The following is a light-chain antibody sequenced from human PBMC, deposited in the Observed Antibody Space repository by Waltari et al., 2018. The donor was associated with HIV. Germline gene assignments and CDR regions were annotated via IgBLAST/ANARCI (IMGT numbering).Light chain of an antibody. CDR3: QQYYTSPKT. Sequence: DIVMTQSPDSLAVSLGERATIDCKSSQSVFYGSNNRIHLAWYQQKAGQPPKLLIAWASTRESGVPDRFSGSGSGTDFTLTISSLQAEDVAVYYCQQYYTSPKTFGQGTKVEIK. J-gene: IGKJ1*01. CDR1: QSVFYGSNNRIH. V-gene: IGKV4-1*01. CDR2: WAS.